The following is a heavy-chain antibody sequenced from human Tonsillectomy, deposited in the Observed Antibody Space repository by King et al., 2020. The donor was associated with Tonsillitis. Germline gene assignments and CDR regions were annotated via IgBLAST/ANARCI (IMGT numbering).Heavy chain of an antibody. CDR3: ARGGGGGSFDY. CDR2: LHSDGSGT. V-gene: IGHV3-74*01. CDR1: GFTLSSFW. D-gene: IGHD2-15*01. J-gene: IGHJ4*02. Sequence: DVQLVESGGGLVQPGGSLRLSCAASGFTLSSFWMHWVRHAPGKGLVWVSRLHSDGSGTTYSDSVKGRFTISRDDAKNTVYLQMNSLRADDTAVYYCARGGGGGSFDYWGQGTLVTVSS.